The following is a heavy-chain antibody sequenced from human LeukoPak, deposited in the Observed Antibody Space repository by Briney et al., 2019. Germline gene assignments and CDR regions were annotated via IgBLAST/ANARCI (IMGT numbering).Heavy chain of an antibody. D-gene: IGHD3-10*01. J-gene: IGHJ4*02. CDR3: AKRGVVIRGILVIGYHQEAYHYDY. V-gene: IGHV3-23*01. CDR2: ISERGGST. Sequence: GGSLRLSCVVSGISLSNYAMSWVRQAPGKGLEWVSYISERGGSTTYADSVKGRFTISRDNSLNTLYLQMSSLRAKDAAVYFCAKRGVVIRGILVIGYHQEAYHYDYWGQGVLVTVSS. CDR1: GISLSNYA.